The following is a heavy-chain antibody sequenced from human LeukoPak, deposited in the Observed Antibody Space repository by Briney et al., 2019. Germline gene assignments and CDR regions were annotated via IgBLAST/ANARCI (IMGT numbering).Heavy chain of an antibody. CDR3: ARDRAIFGVAKYYFDY. CDR2: IYTSGST. Sequence: PSETLSLTCTVSGGSISSYYWSWIRQPAGKGLEWIGRIYTSGSTNYDPSLKSRVTMSVDTSKNQFSLKLSSVTAAHTAVYYCARDRAIFGVAKYYFDYWGQGTLVTVSS. J-gene: IGHJ4*02. CDR1: GGSISSYY. V-gene: IGHV4-4*07. D-gene: IGHD3-3*01.